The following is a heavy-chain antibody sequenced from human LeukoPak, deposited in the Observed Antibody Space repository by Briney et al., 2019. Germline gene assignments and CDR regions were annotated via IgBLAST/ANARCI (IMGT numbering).Heavy chain of an antibody. J-gene: IGHJ6*03. CDR3: ARVIMSSLYYYYMDV. D-gene: IGHD3-3*01. CDR1: GDSISSGTYY. CDR2: ISDSGST. Sequence: SQTLSLTCTVSGDSISSGTYYWSWIRQPPGKGLEWIGYISDSGSTNYNPSLKSRVTISVDTSKNKFSLKLSSVTAADTAVYYCARVIMSSLYYYYMDVWGKGTMVTVSS. V-gene: IGHV4-61*01.